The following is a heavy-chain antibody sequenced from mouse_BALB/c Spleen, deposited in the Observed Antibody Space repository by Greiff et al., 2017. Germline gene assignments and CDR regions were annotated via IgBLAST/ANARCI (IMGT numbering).Heavy chain of an antibody. D-gene: IGHD4-1*01. CDR1: GFTFSDYY. CDR2: ISDGGSYT. J-gene: IGHJ3*01. V-gene: IGHV5-4*02. CDR3: AREVGTGALFAY. Sequence: EVQLVESGGGLVKPGGSLKLSCAASGFTFSDYYMYWVRQTPEKRLEWVATISDGGSYTYYPDSVKGRFTISRDNAKNNLYLQMSSLKSEDTAMYYCAREVGTGALFAYWGQGTLVTVSA.